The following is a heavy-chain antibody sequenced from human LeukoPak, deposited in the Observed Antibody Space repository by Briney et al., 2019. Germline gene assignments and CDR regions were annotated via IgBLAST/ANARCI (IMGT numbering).Heavy chain of an antibody. V-gene: IGHV4-59*08. CDR1: GGSISSYY. J-gene: IGHJ4*02. CDR2: SDKSGST. D-gene: IGHD2/OR15-2a*01. Sequence: SETLSLTCFVSGGSISSYYWSWIRQPPGKGPEWIGYSDKSGSTNYNPSLKSRVTISVDTSTNQFSLRLSSVTAADTAVYYCAADRNNRSWYYYWGQGILVTVSS. CDR3: AADRNNRSWYYY.